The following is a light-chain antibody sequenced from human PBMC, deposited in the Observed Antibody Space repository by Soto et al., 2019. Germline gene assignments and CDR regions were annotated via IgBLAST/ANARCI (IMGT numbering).Light chain of an antibody. J-gene: IGKJ1*01. CDR3: QQYNTYPWT. CDR2: DAS. CDR1: QSIGSW. Sequence: DIQMTQSPSTLSASVGDRVTITCRASQSIGSWLAWYQQKPGKAPKLLISDASNLESGVPSRFSGSGSGTEFTLTISSLQPDDFATYYCQQYNTYPWTFGQATKVEIK. V-gene: IGKV1-5*01.